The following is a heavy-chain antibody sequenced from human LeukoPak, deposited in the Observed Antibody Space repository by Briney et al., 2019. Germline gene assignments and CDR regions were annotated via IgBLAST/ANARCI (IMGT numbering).Heavy chain of an antibody. J-gene: IGHJ4*02. CDR1: GYSISSGYY. CDR3: ARGSVGYYDFWSGYYTYFDY. CDR2: IYYSGST. Sequence: SETLSLTCTVSGYSISSGYYWGWIRQPPGKGLEWIGSIYYSGSTYYNPSLKSRVTISVDTSKNQFSLKLSSVTAADTAVYYCARGSVGYYDFWSGYYTYFDYWGQGTLVTVSS. D-gene: IGHD3-3*01. V-gene: IGHV4-38-2*02.